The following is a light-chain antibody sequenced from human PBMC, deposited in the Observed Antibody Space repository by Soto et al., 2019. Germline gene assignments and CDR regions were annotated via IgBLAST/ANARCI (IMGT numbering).Light chain of an antibody. J-gene: IGLJ2*01. CDR3: QVWDSSSDNVV. CDR2: YDS. Sequence: SYELTQPPSVSVAPGKTARITCGGNNIGSKSVQWYQQKPGQAPVLVIYYDSDRPSGIPERFSGSNSGNTATLTISRVEAGDEADYYCQVWDSSSDNVVFGGGTKVTVL. CDR1: NIGSKS. V-gene: IGLV3-21*04.